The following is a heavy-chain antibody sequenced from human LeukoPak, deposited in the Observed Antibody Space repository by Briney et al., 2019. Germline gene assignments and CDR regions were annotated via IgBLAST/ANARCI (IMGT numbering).Heavy chain of an antibody. CDR1: GGSISSSSAY. D-gene: IGHD5-18*01. CDR3: VSPRGFSYGYFDY. J-gene: IGHJ4*02. Sequence: SETLSLTCTVSGGSISSSSAYWGWIRQPPGKGLEWIGSIYYSNNTYYNPSLKSRVTISADTSKNQFSLTLGSVSATDTAVYYCVSPRGFSYGYFDYWGQGTLVTVSS. CDR2: IYYSNNT. V-gene: IGHV4-39*01.